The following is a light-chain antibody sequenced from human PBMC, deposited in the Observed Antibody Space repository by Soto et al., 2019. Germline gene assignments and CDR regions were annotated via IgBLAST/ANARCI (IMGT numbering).Light chain of an antibody. V-gene: IGKV3-20*01. CDR3: QQFSSYTLT. CDR2: DAS. CDR1: QTVRNNY. Sequence: FVLTQSPGTLSLSPGERATLSCRASQTVRNNYLAWYQKKPGQAPRLLIYDASSRATGIPDRFSGGGSGTDFNLTISRLETEDFAVYYCQQFSSYTLTFGGGTKVDIK. J-gene: IGKJ4*01.